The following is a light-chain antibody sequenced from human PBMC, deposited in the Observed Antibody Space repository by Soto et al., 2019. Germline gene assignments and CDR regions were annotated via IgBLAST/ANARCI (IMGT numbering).Light chain of an antibody. Sequence: QSVLTQPRSVSGSPGQSVTISCTGTTGDVGAYNFVSWYQLHPGKAPKLMIYDASKRPSGVPDRFSASKSGNTASLTISGLQAEDEADYYCFSYAGSFTWVFCGGTKLTVL. V-gene: IGLV2-11*01. CDR2: DAS. J-gene: IGLJ3*02. CDR1: TGDVGAYNF. CDR3: FSYAGSFTWV.